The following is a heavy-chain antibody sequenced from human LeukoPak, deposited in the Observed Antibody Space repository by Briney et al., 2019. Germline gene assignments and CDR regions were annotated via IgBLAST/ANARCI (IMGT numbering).Heavy chain of an antibody. V-gene: IGHV1-2*02. CDR2: INPNSGGT. J-gene: IGHJ4*02. CDR1: GCTFTGYY. CDR3: ARDGPSGYDFWSGYDFDY. D-gene: IGHD3-3*01. Sequence: GASVKVSCKASGCTFTGYYMHWVRQAPGQGLEWMGWINPNSGGTNYAQKFQGRVTMTRDTSISTAYMELSRLRSDDTAVYYCARDGPSGYDFWSGYDFDYWGQGTLVTVSS.